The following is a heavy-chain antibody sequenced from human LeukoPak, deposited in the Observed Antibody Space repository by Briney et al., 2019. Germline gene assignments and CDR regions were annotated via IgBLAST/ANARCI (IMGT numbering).Heavy chain of an antibody. V-gene: IGHV1-18*01. J-gene: IGHJ4*02. D-gene: IGHD6-19*01. CDR3: ARVTVAVAGRYFDY. Sequence: ASVKVSCKASGYTFSSYDINWVRQATGQGLEWMGWMNPNSGNTNYAQKLQGRVTMTTDTSTSTAYMELRSLRSDDTAVYYCARVTVAVAGRYFDYWGQGTLVTVSS. CDR2: MNPNSGNT. CDR1: GYTFSSYD.